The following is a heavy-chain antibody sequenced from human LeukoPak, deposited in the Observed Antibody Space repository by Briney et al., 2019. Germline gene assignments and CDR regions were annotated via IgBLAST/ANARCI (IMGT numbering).Heavy chain of an antibody. CDR2: ISYDGSNK. CDR1: GFTFSSYG. D-gene: IGHD1-1*01. Sequence: PGGSLRLSCAASGFTFSSYGMHWVRQAPGKGLEWVAVISYDGSNKYYADSVKGRFTISRDNSKNTLYLQMNSLRAEDTAVYYCARVWNDWLFDYWGQGTLVTVSS. V-gene: IGHV3-30*03. CDR3: ARVWNDWLFDY. J-gene: IGHJ4*02.